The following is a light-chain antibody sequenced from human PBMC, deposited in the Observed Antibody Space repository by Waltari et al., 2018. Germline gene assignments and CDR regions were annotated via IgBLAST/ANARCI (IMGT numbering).Light chain of an antibody. CDR1: QSVRRW. CDR3: QQYNTSPYT. CDR2: KTS. Sequence: DIQMTQSPSTLSASIGDRVTITCRASQSVRRWLAWYQQKPGKAPTLLISKTSTLETGVPSRFSGSGSGTEFTLTVSSLQPGDFATYFCQQYNTSPYTFAQGTK. J-gene: IGKJ2*01. V-gene: IGKV1-5*03.